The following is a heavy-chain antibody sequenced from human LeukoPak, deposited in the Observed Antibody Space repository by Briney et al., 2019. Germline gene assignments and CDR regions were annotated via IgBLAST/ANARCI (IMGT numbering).Heavy chain of an antibody. J-gene: IGHJ4*02. CDR2: ISSSSSYI. D-gene: IGHD6-13*01. V-gene: IGHV3-21*01. CDR1: GFTFSSYS. CDR3: ARESDYSSSWYGSGEFDY. Sequence: GGSLRLSCAASGFTFSSYSMNWVRQAPGKGLEWVSSISSSSSYIYYADSVKGRFTISRDNAKNSLYLQMNSLRAEDTAVYYCARESDYSSSWYGSGEFDYRGQGTLVTVSS.